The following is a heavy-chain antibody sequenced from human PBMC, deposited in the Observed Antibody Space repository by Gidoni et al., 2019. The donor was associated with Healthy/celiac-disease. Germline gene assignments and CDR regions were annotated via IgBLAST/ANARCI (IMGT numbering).Heavy chain of an antibody. D-gene: IGHD5-18*01. CDR1: GSPFSSYA. V-gene: IGHV3-30*01. CDR3: ARGPHTAMVHFDL. J-gene: IGHJ2*01. Sequence: QVQLVESGGGVVQPGRSLRLSCPASGSPFSSYAMHWVRPATGKGLEWVAVISYDGSNKYYADSVKGRFTISRDNSKNTLYLQMNSLRAEDTAVYYCARGPHTAMVHFDLWGRGTLVTVSS. CDR2: ISYDGSNK.